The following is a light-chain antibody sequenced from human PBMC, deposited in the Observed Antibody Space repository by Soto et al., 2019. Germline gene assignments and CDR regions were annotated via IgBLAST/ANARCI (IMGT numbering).Light chain of an antibody. CDR1: QSINTW. J-gene: IGKJ1*01. Sequence: DIQMTQSPSTLSASVGDRVSITCRASQSINTWLAWYQLKPGRAPKLLIYKASTLESLVSSRFSGSGSGTEVTHTISCLQADDFATYYCQQYQSYYQFCQGDKWES. CDR3: QQYQSYYQ. V-gene: IGKV1-5*03. CDR2: KAS.